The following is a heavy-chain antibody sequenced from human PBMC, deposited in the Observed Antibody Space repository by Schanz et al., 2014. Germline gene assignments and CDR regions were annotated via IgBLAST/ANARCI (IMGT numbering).Heavy chain of an antibody. CDR2: INGYNGHT. J-gene: IGHJ4*02. D-gene: IGHD3-9*01. V-gene: IGHV1-18*01. Sequence: QVQLVQSGAEVKKPGASVKVSCKASGYTFSSYGITWVRQAPGQGLEWMGWINGYNGHTLYAQKFQGRVTMTTDTSTSTSYMELTSLRFDDTAVYYCATTPQVENDPLTGYLAFDSWGLGTLXTVSS. CDR3: ATTPQVENDPLTGYLAFDS. CDR1: GYTFSSYG.